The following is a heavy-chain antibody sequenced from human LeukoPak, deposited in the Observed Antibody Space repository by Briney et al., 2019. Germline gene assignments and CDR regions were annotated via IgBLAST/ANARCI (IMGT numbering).Heavy chain of an antibody. D-gene: IGHD2-21*02. CDR2: IIPIFGTA. CDR1: GGTFISYA. CDR3: ARAQVYCGGDCYHNNWFDP. V-gene: IGHV1-69*13. Sequence: GASVKVSCKASGGTFISYAISWVRQAPGQGLEWMGGIIPIFGTANYAQKFQGRVTITADESTSTAYMELSSLRSEDTAVYYCARAQVYCGGDCYHNNWFDPWGQGTLVTVSS. J-gene: IGHJ5*02.